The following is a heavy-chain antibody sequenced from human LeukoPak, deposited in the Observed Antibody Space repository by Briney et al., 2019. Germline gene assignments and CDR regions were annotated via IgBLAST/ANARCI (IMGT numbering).Heavy chain of an antibody. Sequence: GGSLRLSCAASGFTFSSYGMHWVRQAPGKGLEWVAVISYDGSNKYYADSVKGRFTISRDNSKNTLYLQMNSLRVEDTAVYYCARGDWGMYYFDYWGQGTLVTVSS. CDR1: GFTFSSYG. CDR2: ISYDGSNK. D-gene: IGHD7-27*01. V-gene: IGHV3-30*03. CDR3: ARGDWGMYYFDY. J-gene: IGHJ4*02.